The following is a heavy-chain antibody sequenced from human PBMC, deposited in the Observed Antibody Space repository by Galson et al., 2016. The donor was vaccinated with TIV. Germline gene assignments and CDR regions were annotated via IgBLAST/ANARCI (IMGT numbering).Heavy chain of an antibody. J-gene: IGHJ3*01. CDR3: ARMSLLGALDV. D-gene: IGHD3-16*01. CDR1: GYNFRSYW. V-gene: IGHV5-51*03. Sequence: QSGAEVKKPGDSLKISCKDSGYNFRSYWIAWVRQMPGKGFEWLGIIFPNDSDIRYSPYFRGLVTMSADKSTSTAYLQFSSLKASDTAMYYCARMSLLGALDVWGQGTMVIVSS. CDR2: IFPNDSDI.